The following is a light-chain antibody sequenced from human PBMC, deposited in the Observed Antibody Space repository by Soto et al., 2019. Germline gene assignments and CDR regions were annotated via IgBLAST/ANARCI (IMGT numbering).Light chain of an antibody. J-gene: IGKJ4*01. CDR1: QTIVSTYNKKNC. CDR2: WVS. V-gene: IGKV4-1*01. CDR3: QHYYISPVLA. Sequence: VLTQSPESLTLSLGERATISCRSSQTIVSTYNKKNCLAWYQVKTGQPPKLLIYWVSTRDTVDPERCSGSGSGTEFTLTTSSLQAEDVAVYYCQHYYISPVLAFGGGTKVEL.